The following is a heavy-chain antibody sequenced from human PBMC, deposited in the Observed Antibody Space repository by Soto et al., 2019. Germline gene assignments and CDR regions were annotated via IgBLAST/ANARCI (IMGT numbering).Heavy chain of an antibody. Sequence: SDTLSLTCTVSGGSISSGDYYWSCIRKPPGKGLEWIGYIYYSGSTYYNPSLKSRVTISVDTSKNQFSLKLSSVTAADTAVYYCARVLAGTNYYFDYWGQGTLVTVSS. CDR2: IYYSGST. V-gene: IGHV4-30-4*02. J-gene: IGHJ4*02. CDR1: GGSISSGDYY. D-gene: IGHD1-7*01. CDR3: ARVLAGTNYYFDY.